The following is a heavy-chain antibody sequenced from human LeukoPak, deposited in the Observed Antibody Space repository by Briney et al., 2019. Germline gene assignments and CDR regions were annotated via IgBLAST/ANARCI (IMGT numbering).Heavy chain of an antibody. D-gene: IGHD4-23*01. Sequence: PGGSLRLSCAASGFTFSSYAMHWVRQAPGKGLEWVAVISYDGSNKYYADSVKGRFTISRDNSKNTLYLQMSSLRAEDTAVYYCARDRGTTVGLDYWGQGTLVTVSS. CDR3: ARDRGTTVGLDY. CDR1: GFTFSSYA. V-gene: IGHV3-30-3*01. J-gene: IGHJ4*02. CDR2: ISYDGSNK.